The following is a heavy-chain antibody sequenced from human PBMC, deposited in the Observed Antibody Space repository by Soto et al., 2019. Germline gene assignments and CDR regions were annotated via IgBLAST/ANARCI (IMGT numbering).Heavy chain of an antibody. CDR3: ARHEKGDYDFWSGPYYYYMDV. CDR2: IYYSAST. D-gene: IGHD3-3*01. CDR1: GGSISSYY. Sequence: QVQLQESGPGLVKPSETLSLTCTVSGGSISSYYWSWIRQPPGKGLEWIGYIYYSASTNYNPSLKSRVTISVDTSKNQFSLKLSSVTAADTAVYYCARHEKGDYDFWSGPYYYYMDVWGKGTTVTVSS. V-gene: IGHV4-59*08. J-gene: IGHJ6*03.